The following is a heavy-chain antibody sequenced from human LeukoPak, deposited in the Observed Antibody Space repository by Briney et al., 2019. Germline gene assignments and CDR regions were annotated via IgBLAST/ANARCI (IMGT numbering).Heavy chain of an antibody. J-gene: IGHJ4*02. Sequence: GGSLRLSCAASGFTFSDYYMSWVRQAPGKGLEWVANIKQDGSEKYYVDSVKGRFTISRDNAKNSLYLQMNSLRAEDTAVYYCAREEGGYSYGGDYWGQGTLVTVSS. CDR1: GFTFSDYY. CDR3: AREEGGYSYGGDY. D-gene: IGHD5-18*01. V-gene: IGHV3-7*01. CDR2: IKQDGSEK.